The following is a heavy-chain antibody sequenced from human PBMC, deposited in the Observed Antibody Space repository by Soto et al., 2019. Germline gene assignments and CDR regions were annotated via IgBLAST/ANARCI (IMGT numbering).Heavy chain of an antibody. D-gene: IGHD3-22*01. J-gene: IGHJ3*02. V-gene: IGHV3-33*01. CDR3: ARGAYYYDSSGYDAFDI. CDR2: IWYDGSNK. CDR1: GFTFSSYG. Sequence: GGSLRLSCAASGFTFSSYGMHWVRQAPGKGLEWVAVIWYDGSNKYYADSVKGRFTISRDNSKNTLYLQMNSLRAEDTAVYYCARGAYYYDSSGYDAFDIWGQGTMVTVPS.